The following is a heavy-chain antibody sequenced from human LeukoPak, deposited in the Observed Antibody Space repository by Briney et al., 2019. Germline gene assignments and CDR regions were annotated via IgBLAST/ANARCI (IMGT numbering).Heavy chain of an antibody. J-gene: IGHJ4*02. CDR3: VRGRPY. V-gene: IGHV3-7*05. CDR1: VYTHSIYW. Sequence: GGSLRLSCTLSVYTHSIYWINGVPHARGKGAEWVGSINTDGSDHYYVDSVKGRFTNSRDNAKASLYLQMSSLRVEDTAVYYCVRGRPYCGRGTLVPVSS. CDR2: INTDGSDH.